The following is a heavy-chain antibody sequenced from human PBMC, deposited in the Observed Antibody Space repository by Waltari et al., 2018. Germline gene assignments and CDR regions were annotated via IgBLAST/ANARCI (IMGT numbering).Heavy chain of an antibody. CDR3: ARGGDAFDI. CDR2: IYYSGST. J-gene: IGHJ3*02. V-gene: IGHV4-59*11. CDR1: GGSISSHY. Sequence: QVQLQESGPGLVKPSETLSLTCTVSGGSISSHYWSWIRQPPGKGLEWIGYIYYSGSTNYNPSLKSRVTISVDTSKNQFSLKLSSVTAADTAVYYCARGGDAFDIWGQGTMVTVSS.